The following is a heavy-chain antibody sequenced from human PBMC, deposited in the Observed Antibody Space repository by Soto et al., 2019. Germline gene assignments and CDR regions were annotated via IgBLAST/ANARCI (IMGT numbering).Heavy chain of an antibody. V-gene: IGHV3-30-3*01. D-gene: IGHD4-17*01. J-gene: IGHJ2*01. CDR3: ARVAAVTTVVTPYWYFDL. CDR1: GFTFSSYA. CDR2: ISYDGSNK. Sequence: VQLVESGGGLVKPGGSLRLSCAASGFTFSSYAMHWVRQAPGKGLEWVAVISYDGSNKYYADSVKGRFTISRDNSKNTLYLQMNSLRAEDTAVYYCARVAAVTTVVTPYWYFDLWGRGTLVTVSS.